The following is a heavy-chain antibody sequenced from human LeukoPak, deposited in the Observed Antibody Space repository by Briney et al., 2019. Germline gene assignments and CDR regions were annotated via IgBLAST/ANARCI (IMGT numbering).Heavy chain of an antibody. CDR3: ARDVRWDY. CDR1: GFTFSSYN. CDR2: ISSSSGTM. V-gene: IGHV3-48*01. J-gene: IGHJ4*02. Sequence: SGGSLRLSCAASGFTFSSYNMNWVRQAPGKGLEWVSYISSSSGTMYYADSVKGRFTISRDNAKNSLYLQMNSLRAEDTAVYYCARDVRWDYWGQGTLVTVSS. D-gene: IGHD6-13*01.